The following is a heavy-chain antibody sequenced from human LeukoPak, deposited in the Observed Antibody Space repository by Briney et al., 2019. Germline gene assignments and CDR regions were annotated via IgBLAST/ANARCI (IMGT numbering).Heavy chain of an antibody. Sequence: GGSLRLSCAGSGFTFDTYAMSWVRQAPGKGLEWVSTIGNTETYYADSVKGRFTISRDNHQNTVYLQMTSLRAEDTAVYFCAKDAIRGNGIYDAFDIWGQGTRVTVSS. D-gene: IGHD3-10*01. CDR1: GFTFDTYA. CDR3: AKDAIRGNGIYDAFDI. V-gene: IGHV3-23*01. CDR2: IGNTET. J-gene: IGHJ3*02.